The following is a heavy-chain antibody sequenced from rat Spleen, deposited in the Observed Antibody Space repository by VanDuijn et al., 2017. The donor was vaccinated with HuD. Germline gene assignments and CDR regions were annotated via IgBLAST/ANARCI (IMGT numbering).Heavy chain of an antibody. CDR1: GFTFSNHY. CDR2: ISYEGSST. CDR3: ARRHYGYTDYFDY. Sequence: EVQLVESGGGLVQPGRSLKLSCAASGFTFSNHYMAWVRQAPKKGLEWVASISYEGSSTYYGDSVKGRFTISRDNAKSTLSLQMDSLRSEDTATYYCARRHYGYTDYFDYWGQGVMVTVSS. J-gene: IGHJ2*01. V-gene: IGHV5-22*01. D-gene: IGHD1-9*01.